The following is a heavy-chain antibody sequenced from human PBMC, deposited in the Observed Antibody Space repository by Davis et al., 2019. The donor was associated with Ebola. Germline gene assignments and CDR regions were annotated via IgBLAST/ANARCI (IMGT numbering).Heavy chain of an antibody. CDR1: GFTFSTYA. Sequence: PGGSLRLSCAGSGFTFSTYAMTWVRQAPGKGLEWVSRISGSGGDPHYADSVKGRFTISRDNAKNTVSLQMNSLRAEDTAIYYCGSVFEYWGQGTLVTVSS. D-gene: IGHD5/OR15-5a*01. J-gene: IGHJ4*02. CDR2: ISGSGGDP. CDR3: GSVFEY. V-gene: IGHV3-23*01.